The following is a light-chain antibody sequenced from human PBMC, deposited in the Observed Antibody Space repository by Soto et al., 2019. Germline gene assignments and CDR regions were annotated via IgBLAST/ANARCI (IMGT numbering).Light chain of an antibody. CDR3: QQYDSSPWT. CDR2: GAS. J-gene: IGKJ1*01. CDR1: QSVSSSF. V-gene: IGKV3-20*01. Sequence: EIVLTQSPGTLSLSPGERATLSCRASQSVSSSFLAWYQQKPGQAPRLLIYGASSRATGIPDRFSGSGSGKDFTITISRLEPEDFAVYYCQQYDSSPWTFGQGTKLEIK.